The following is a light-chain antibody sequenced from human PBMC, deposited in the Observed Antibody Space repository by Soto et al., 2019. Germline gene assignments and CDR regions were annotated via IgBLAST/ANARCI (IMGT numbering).Light chain of an antibody. V-gene: IGLV2-8*01. Sequence: QSALSQPPSASGSPGQSVTIPCTGGSSDVVAYNYVSWYQQHPGKAPKLLIYEVNMRPSGVPGRFSGSKSGNTASLAVSGVQTDDEADYYCSSYAGSNNGVVFGGGTKLTVL. CDR2: EVN. CDR1: SSDVVAYNY. J-gene: IGLJ2*01. CDR3: SSYAGSNNGVV.